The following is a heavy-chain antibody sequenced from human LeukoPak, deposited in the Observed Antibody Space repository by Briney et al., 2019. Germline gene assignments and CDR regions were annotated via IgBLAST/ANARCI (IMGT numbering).Heavy chain of an antibody. V-gene: IGHV3-7*05. Sequence: PGGSLRLSCATSGFSLSGHWMNWVRQPPGKGLEWVANIKAGGSEKYYVDSVKGRFTISRDDAKRTVDLQMDNLRTEDTAVYYCAYRNNFDYWGQGTLVTVSS. CDR1: GFSLSGHW. J-gene: IGHJ4*02. CDR2: IKAGGSEK. D-gene: IGHD1-26*01. CDR3: AYRNNFDY.